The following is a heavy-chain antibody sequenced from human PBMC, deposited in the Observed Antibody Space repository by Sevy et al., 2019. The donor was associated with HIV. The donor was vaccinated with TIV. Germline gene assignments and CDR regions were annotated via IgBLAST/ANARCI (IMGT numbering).Heavy chain of an antibody. D-gene: IGHD6-19*01. Sequence: GGSLRLSCAASGFTVTFNSMSWVRQAPGRGLVWVSVIYVVRNTYYADNVKSRLTIIRDRFKDTVDLQMDSLRPEDSGVYYCVRERAGIDHWGQGTLVTVSS. CDR1: GFTVTFNS. CDR2: IYVVRNT. V-gene: IGHV3-53*01. CDR3: VRERAGIDH. J-gene: IGHJ4*02.